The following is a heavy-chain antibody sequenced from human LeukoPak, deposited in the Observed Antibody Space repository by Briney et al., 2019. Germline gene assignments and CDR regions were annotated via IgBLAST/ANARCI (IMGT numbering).Heavy chain of an antibody. CDR1: GFTFSSYS. CDR2: ISSSGSYI. V-gene: IGHV3-21*01. J-gene: IGHJ4*02. D-gene: IGHD3-10*01. Sequence: GGSLRLSCATSGFTFSSYSMNWVRQAPGKGLEWVSSISSSGSYISNADSVKGRFTISRDNARNSLYLEMNSLRAEDTAVYFCTRDAAGGLYIMVRGVVDYWGQGTLVTVSS. CDR3: TRDAAGGLYIMVRGVVDY.